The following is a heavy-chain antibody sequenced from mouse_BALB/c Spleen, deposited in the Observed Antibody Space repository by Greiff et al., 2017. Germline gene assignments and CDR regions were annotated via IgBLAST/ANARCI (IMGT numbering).Heavy chain of an antibody. CDR2: ISSGSSTI. D-gene: IGHD1-1*01. V-gene: IGHV5-17*02. CDR1: GFTFSSFG. J-gene: IGHJ1*01. Sequence: EVQLVESGGGLVQPGGSRKLSCAASGFTFSSFGMHWVRQAPEKGLEWVAYISSGSSTIYYADTVKGRFTISRDNPKNTLFLQMTSLRSEDTAMYYCARPYYYGSSYDWYFDVWGAGTTVTVSS. CDR3: ARPYYYGSSYDWYFDV.